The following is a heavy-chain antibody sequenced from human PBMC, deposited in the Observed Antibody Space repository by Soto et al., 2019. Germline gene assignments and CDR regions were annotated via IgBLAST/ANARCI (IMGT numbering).Heavy chain of an antibody. CDR2: IVVGSGNT. D-gene: IGHD3-22*01. Sequence: SVKVSCKASGFTFTSSAVQWVRQARGQRLEWIGWIVVGSGNTNYAQKFQGRVTITRDMSTSTAYMELSSLRSEDTAVYYCAVDYYDSSGLDYWGQGTLVTVSS. V-gene: IGHV1-58*01. CDR3: AVDYYDSSGLDY. CDR1: GFTFTSSA. J-gene: IGHJ4*02.